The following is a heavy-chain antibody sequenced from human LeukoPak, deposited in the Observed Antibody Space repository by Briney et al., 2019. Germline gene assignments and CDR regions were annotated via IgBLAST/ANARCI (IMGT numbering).Heavy chain of an antibody. V-gene: IGHV3-66*04. D-gene: IGHD3-10*01. CDR3: AKRSPPY. CDR2: IYISGVT. CDR1: GFSISTND. J-gene: IGHJ4*02. Sequence: GGSLRLSCTASGFSISTNDMNWVRQAPGKGLAWVSLIYISGVTKYADSVQGRFTISRGSSTLYLQMNSLTADDTAVYYCAKRSPPYWGQGTLVTVSS.